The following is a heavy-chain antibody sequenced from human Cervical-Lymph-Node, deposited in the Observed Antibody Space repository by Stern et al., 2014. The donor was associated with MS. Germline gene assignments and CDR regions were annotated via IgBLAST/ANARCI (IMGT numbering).Heavy chain of an antibody. CDR1: GGTFSSYA. D-gene: IGHD2-15*01. J-gene: IGHJ6*02. Sequence: VQLVESGAEVKKPGSSVKVSCKASGGTFSSYAINWVRQAPGQGLEWMGGIIPIFGTANYAQKFQGRVTITADESTSTAYMELSSLRSEDTAVYYCARDPYCSGGSCPYYYYYGMDVWGQGTTVTVSS. V-gene: IGHV1-69*01. CDR3: ARDPYCSGGSCPYYYYYGMDV. CDR2: IIPIFGTA.